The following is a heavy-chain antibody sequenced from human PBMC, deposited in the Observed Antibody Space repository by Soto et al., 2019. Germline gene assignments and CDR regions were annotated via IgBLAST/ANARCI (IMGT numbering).Heavy chain of an antibody. CDR2: INPNSGGT. V-gene: IGHV1-2*02. CDR1: GYTFTGYY. CDR3: ARSFDCSSTSCYKLDYYYYGMDV. Sequence: ASVKVSCKASGYTFTGYYMHWVRQAPGQGLEWMGWINPNSGGTNYAQKFQGRVTMTRDTSISTAYMELSRLRSDDTAVYYCARSFDCSSTSCYKLDYYYYGMDVWG. J-gene: IGHJ6*02. D-gene: IGHD2-2*01.